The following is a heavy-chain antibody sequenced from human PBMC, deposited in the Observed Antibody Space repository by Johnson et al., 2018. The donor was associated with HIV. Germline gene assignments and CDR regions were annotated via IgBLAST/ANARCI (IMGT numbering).Heavy chain of an antibody. D-gene: IGHD6-19*01. CDR3: VGLSSGWDWV. CDR1: GFTFSSYG. Sequence: QVQLVESGGGVVQPGRSLRLSCAASGFTFSSYGMHWVRQAPGKGLEWVAVIWYDGSNKYYADSVKGRFTISRDNSKNTLYLQMNSLRAEDTAGYYCVGLSSGWDWVWGQGTMVTVSS. CDR2: IWYDGSNK. V-gene: IGHV3-33*01. J-gene: IGHJ3*01.